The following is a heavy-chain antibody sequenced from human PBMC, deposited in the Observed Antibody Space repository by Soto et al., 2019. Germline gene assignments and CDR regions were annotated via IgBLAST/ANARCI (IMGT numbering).Heavy chain of an antibody. CDR2: ISYDGSNK. J-gene: IGHJ6*02. Sequence: GEFLRHSCTASGFTFVSYAMHWVRHATGKGLEWVAVISYDGSNKYYADSVKGRFTISRDNSKNTLYLQMNSLRAEDTAVYYCARDPGGILYYYYGMDVWGQGTTVTVSS. CDR3: ARDPGGILYYYYGMDV. D-gene: IGHD2-15*01. CDR1: GFTFVSYA. V-gene: IGHV3-30-3*01.